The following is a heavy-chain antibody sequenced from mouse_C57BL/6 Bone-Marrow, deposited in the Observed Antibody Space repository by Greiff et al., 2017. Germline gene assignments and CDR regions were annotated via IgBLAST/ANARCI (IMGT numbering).Heavy chain of an antibody. CDR2: INPSNGGT. V-gene: IGHV1-53*01. D-gene: IGHD1-1*01. CDR1: GYTFTSYW. CDR3: ARAYYYGSSSAWFAY. Sequence: VQLQQPGTELVKPGASVKLSCKASGYTFTSYWMHWVKQRPGQGLEWIGNINPSNGGTNYNEKFKSKATLTVDKSSSTAYIQLSSLTSEDYAVYYCARAYYYGSSSAWFAYWGQGTLVTVSA. J-gene: IGHJ3*01.